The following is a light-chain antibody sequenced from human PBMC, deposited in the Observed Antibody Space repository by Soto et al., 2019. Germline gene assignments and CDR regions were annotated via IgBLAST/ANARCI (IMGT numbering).Light chain of an antibody. CDR2: GAS. J-gene: IGKJ5*01. V-gene: IGKV3-20*01. Sequence: EIVLTQSPGTLSLSPGERAPLSGRARQSVSSSYLAWYQQRPGQAPRLLIYGASIRATGIPDRFSGSGSGTDFSLTIRGLKPEDFAVYYCQQYRMSPNTFGQGTRLEIK. CDR3: QQYRMSPNT. CDR1: QSVSSSY.